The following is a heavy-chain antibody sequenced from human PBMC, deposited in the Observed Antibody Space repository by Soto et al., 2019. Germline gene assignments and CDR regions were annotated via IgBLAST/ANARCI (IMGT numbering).Heavy chain of an antibody. V-gene: IGHV3-48*01. CDR3: ARVGPSTSFDY. Sequence: WGSLRLSCAASGFTFSSYSMNWVRQAPGKGLEWVSYISSSSSTIYYADSVKGRFTISRDNAKNSLYLQMNSLRAEDTAVYYCARVGPSTSFDYWGQGTLVTVSS. J-gene: IGHJ4*02. CDR1: GFTFSSYS. CDR2: ISSSSSTI. D-gene: IGHD2-2*01.